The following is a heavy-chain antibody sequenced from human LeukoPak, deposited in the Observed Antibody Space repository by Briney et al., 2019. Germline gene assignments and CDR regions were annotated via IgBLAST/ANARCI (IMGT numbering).Heavy chain of an antibody. J-gene: IGHJ4*02. D-gene: IGHD2-8*01. V-gene: IGHV3-64*02. CDR3: ARRERNAFDY. CDR2: ISSNAAST. Sequence: SGGSLSLSCVTSGFPFTSYALYWVRQAPGRGLEYVSAISSNAASTYYAESVKGRFTISRDTSMSTLYLQMGSLRPEDTAVYYCARRERNAFDYWGEGTMVTVS. CDR1: GFPFTSYA.